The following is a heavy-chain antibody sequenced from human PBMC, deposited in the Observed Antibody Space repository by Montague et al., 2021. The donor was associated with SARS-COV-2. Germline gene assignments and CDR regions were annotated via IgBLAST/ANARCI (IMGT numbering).Heavy chain of an antibody. CDR1: GFTFSNYG. J-gene: IGHJ6*02. D-gene: IGHD2-15*01. V-gene: IGHV3-33*01. CDR2: IWYDGSNK. CDR3: ARILSYYYGMDV. Sequence: SLRLSCAASGFTFSNYGMHWVRQAPGKGLEWVAVIWYDGSNKYYADSVKGRFTISRDNSKNTLYLQMNSLRAEDTAMYYCARILSYYYGMDVWGQGTTVTVSS.